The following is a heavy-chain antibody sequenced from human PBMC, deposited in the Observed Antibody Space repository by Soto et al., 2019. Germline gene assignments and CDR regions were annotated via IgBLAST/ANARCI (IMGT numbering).Heavy chain of an antibody. Sequence: GESLKISCKGSGYSFTSYWIGWVRQMPGKGLEWMGIIYPGDSDTRYSPSFQGQVTISADKSISTAYLQWSSLKASDTAMYYCASHSSSAYYYYCLDVWGQGTTVTVSS. CDR3: ASHSSSAYYYYCLDV. D-gene: IGHD6-13*01. J-gene: IGHJ6*02. CDR2: IYPGDSDT. CDR1: GYSFTSYW. V-gene: IGHV5-51*01.